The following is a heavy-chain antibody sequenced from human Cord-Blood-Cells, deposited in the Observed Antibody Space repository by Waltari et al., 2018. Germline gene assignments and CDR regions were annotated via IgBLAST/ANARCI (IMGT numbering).Heavy chain of an antibody. CDR2: IIPILGIA. Sequence: QVQLVQSGAEVKKPGSSVKVSCKASGGTFSSHPLSRVRQAPGQGLEWMGGIIPILGIANYAQKFQGRVTITADESTSTAYMELSSLRSEDTAVYYCARGNSSGWYNWFDPWGQGTLVTVSS. J-gene: IGHJ5*02. V-gene: IGHV1-69*04. CDR1: GGTFSSHP. CDR3: ARGNSSGWYNWFDP. D-gene: IGHD6-19*01.